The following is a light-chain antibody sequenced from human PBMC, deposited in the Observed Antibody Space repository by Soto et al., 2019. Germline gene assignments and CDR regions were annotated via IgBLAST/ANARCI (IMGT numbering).Light chain of an antibody. CDR1: SSNIGRNA. V-gene: IGLV1-44*01. J-gene: IGLJ3*02. CDR2: SNN. Sequence: QSVLTQPPSASGTPGQRVTISCSGSSSNIGRNAVNWYQQLPGTAPKLLIYSNNQRPSGVPDRFSGSKSGTSASLAISGLHSEDEADYYCAAWDASLNGWVLGGGTKLTVL. CDR3: AAWDASLNGWV.